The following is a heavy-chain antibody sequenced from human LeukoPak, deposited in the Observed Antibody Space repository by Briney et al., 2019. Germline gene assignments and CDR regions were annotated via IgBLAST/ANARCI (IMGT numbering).Heavy chain of an antibody. Sequence: SQTLSLTCTVSGGSISSGSYYWSWLRQPAGKGLEWIGRIYTSGSTKYNPSLKSRVTISVDTSKNQHSLNLSSVTAAGTAVYYCARGGYSGKDYNNWGQGTLVTVSS. CDR1: GGSISSGSYY. CDR2: IYTSGST. V-gene: IGHV4-61*02. CDR3: ARGGYSGKDYNN. D-gene: IGHD5-12*01. J-gene: IGHJ4*02.